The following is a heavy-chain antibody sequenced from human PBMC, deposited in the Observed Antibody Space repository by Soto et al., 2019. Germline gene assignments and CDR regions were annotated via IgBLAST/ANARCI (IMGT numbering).Heavy chain of an antibody. CDR3: ARVYVDIVATIYDY. CDR2: MNPNSGNT. Sequence: ASVKVSCKASGYTFTSYDINWVRQATGQGLEWMGWMNPNSGNTGYAQKFQGRVTMTRNTSISTAYMELSSLRSEDTAVYYCARVYVDIVATIYDYWGQGTLVTVSS. CDR1: GYTFTSYD. J-gene: IGHJ4*02. V-gene: IGHV1-8*01. D-gene: IGHD5-12*01.